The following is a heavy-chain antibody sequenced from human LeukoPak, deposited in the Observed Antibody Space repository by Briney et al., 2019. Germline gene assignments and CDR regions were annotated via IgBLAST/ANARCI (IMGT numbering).Heavy chain of an antibody. D-gene: IGHD5-24*01. CDR1: GYTFTRYY. Sequence: ASVKVSCKASGYTFTRYYMHGGRQAPGQGVEWRGRMNPKSCGIKYAKNFQGRVTMTRDTSISTAYMELSRLRSDDTAVYYCARANRDGYNLGYWGQGTLVTVSS. CDR3: ARANRDGYNLGY. J-gene: IGHJ4*02. CDR2: MNPKSCGI. V-gene: IGHV1-2*06.